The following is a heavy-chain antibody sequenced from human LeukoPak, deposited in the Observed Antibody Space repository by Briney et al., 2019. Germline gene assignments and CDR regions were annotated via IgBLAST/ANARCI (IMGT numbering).Heavy chain of an antibody. V-gene: IGHV1-2*02. CDR2: INPNSGGT. J-gene: IGHJ5*02. D-gene: IGHD3-10*01. CDR3: ARVAPYGKVQVGNWFDP. CDR1: GYTFTGYY. Sequence: ASVKVSCKASGYTFTGYYMHWVRQAPGQGLEWMGWINPNSGGTNYAQKFQSRVTMTRDTSISTAYMELSRLRSDDTAVYYCARVAPYGKVQVGNWFDPWGQGTLVTVSS.